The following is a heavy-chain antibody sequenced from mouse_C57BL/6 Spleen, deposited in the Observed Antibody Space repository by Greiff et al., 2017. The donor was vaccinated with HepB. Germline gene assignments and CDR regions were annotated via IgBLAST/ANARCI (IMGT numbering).Heavy chain of an antibody. V-gene: IGHV6-3*01. J-gene: IGHJ4*01. Sequence: DVKLVESGGGLVQPGGSMKLSCVASGFTFSNYWMNWVRQSPEKGLEWVAQIRLKSDNYATHYAESVKGRFTISRDDSKSSVYLQMNNLRAEDTGIYYCTGWYGNYVGYYAMDYWGQGTSVTVSS. D-gene: IGHD2-10*02. CDR3: TGWYGNYVGYYAMDY. CDR2: IRLKSDNYAT. CDR1: GFTFSNYW.